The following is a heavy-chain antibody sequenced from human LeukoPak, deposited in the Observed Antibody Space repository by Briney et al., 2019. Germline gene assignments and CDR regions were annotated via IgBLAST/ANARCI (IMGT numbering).Heavy chain of an antibody. CDR3: ARERGGALDY. J-gene: IGHJ4*02. D-gene: IGHD3-10*01. Sequence: ASVRVSCTASGYTFTSYYMHWVRQAPGQGLEWMGIINPSGGITNYAQKFQGRVTMTRDTSASTVYMELSSLRSEDTAVHYCARERGGALDYWGQGTLVTVSS. CDR2: INPSGGIT. CDR1: GYTFTSYY. V-gene: IGHV1-46*01.